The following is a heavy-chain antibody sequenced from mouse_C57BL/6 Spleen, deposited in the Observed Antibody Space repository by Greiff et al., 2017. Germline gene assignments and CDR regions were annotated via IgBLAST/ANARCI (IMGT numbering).Heavy chain of an antibody. CDR2: IAPNSGGT. D-gene: IGHD2-4*01. Sequence: QVQLQQPGAELVKPGASVKLSCKASGYTFTSYWMHWVKQRPGRGLEWIGRIAPNSGGTKYNEKFKSKATLTVDKPSSTAYMQLSSLTSEDSAVYYCARDYDDAMDYWGQGTSVTVSS. V-gene: IGHV1-72*01. CDR1: GYTFTSYW. CDR3: ARDYDDAMDY. J-gene: IGHJ4*01.